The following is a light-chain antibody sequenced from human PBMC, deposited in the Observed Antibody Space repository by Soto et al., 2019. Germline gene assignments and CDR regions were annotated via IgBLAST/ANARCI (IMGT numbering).Light chain of an antibody. Sequence: EIGMTQSPATLSVSPGERATLSCRASQSVSSNLSWYQQKPGQAPRLLIYGASTRATGIPARFSGSGSGTEFTLTISSLQSEDFAVYYCQQYNNWPPYTFGQGTPLEIK. CDR1: QSVSSN. CDR2: GAS. J-gene: IGKJ2*01. V-gene: IGKV3-15*01. CDR3: QQYNNWPPYT.